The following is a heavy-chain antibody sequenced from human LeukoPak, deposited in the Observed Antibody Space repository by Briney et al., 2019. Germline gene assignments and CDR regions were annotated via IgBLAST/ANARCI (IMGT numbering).Heavy chain of an antibody. D-gene: IGHD2-21*01. J-gene: IGHJ4*02. V-gene: IGHV3-23*01. CDR2: ISGSASDT. Sequence: GGSLRLSCAASGFNFNNAWMNWVRQAPGKGLESVSTISGSASDTHYADSVKGRFTISRDNSKNTLYLHMDSLRADDTAVYYCAKDGEDWGQGTLVTVSS. CDR3: AKDGED. CDR1: GFNFNNAW.